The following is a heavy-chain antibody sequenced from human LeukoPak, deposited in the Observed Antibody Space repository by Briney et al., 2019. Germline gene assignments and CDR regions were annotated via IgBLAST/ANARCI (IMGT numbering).Heavy chain of an antibody. CDR3: AREGGYCSGGSCRFFDY. D-gene: IGHD2-15*01. CDR1: GFTFSYYA. J-gene: IGHJ4*02. V-gene: IGHV3-21*06. CDR2: ISPSSSYI. Sequence: NSGGSLRLSCAASGFTFSYYAMNWVRQAPGKGLEFVSSISPSSSYIYYADSVKGRFTISRDDAKNSLFLQMNSLRAEDTAVYYCAREGGYCSGGSCRFFDYWGQGTLVTVSS.